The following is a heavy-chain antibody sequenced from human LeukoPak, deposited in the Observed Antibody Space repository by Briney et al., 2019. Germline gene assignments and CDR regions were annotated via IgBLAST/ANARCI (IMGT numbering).Heavy chain of an antibody. CDR1: GYTFTSYA. CDR2: INTNTGNP. V-gene: IGHV7-4-1*02. Sequence: ASVKVSCKASGYTFTSYAMNWVRQAPGQGLEWMGWINTNTGNPTYAQGFTGRFVFSLDTSVSTAYLQISSLKAEDTAVYYCARDRAEGATTWFDPWGQGTLVTVSS. J-gene: IGHJ5*02. CDR3: ARDRAEGATTWFDP. D-gene: IGHD1-26*01.